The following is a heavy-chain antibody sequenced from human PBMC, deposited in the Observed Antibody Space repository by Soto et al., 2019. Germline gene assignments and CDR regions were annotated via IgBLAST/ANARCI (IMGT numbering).Heavy chain of an antibody. CDR2: MNPNSGNT. D-gene: IGHD3-10*01. Sequence: ASVKVSCKASGYTFTSYDINWVRQATGQGLEWMGWMNPNSGNTGYAQKFQGRVTMTRNTSISTAYMELSSLRSEDTAVYYCARGVPDYYGSGSYYTKKNYYYYYMDVWGKGTTVTVSS. V-gene: IGHV1-8*01. J-gene: IGHJ6*03. CDR3: ARGVPDYYGSGSYYTKKNYYYYYMDV. CDR1: GYTFTSYD.